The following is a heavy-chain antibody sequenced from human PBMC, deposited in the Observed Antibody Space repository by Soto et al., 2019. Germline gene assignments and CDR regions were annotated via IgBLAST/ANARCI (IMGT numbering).Heavy chain of an antibody. Sequence: QVQLVQSGAEVKKPGSSVKVSCKASGGTFSSYTICWVRQAPGQGLEWMGRIIPILGIANYAQKFQGRVTITADKSTSTAYMELSSLRSEDTAVYYCARAGTHYDILTGYNSWGQGTLVTVSS. CDR2: IIPILGIA. V-gene: IGHV1-69*02. J-gene: IGHJ4*02. D-gene: IGHD3-9*01. CDR3: ARAGTHYDILTGYNS. CDR1: GGTFSSYT.